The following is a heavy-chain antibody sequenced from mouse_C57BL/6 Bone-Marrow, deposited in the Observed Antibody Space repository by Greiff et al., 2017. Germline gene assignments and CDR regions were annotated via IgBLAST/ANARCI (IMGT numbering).Heavy chain of an antibody. J-gene: IGHJ2*01. Sequence: EVQLQQSGPELVKPGASVKISCKASGYTFTDYYMNWVKQSQGKSLEWIGDINPNNGGTSYNQKFKGKATLTVDKSSSTAYMELRSLTSEDSAVYYCARSDDYDGFDYWGQGTTLTVSS. V-gene: IGHV1-26*01. D-gene: IGHD2-4*01. CDR3: ARSDDYDGFDY. CDR2: INPNNGGT. CDR1: GYTFTDYY.